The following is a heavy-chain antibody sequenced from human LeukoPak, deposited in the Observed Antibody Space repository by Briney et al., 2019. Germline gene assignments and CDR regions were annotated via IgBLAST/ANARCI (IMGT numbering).Heavy chain of an antibody. CDR2: INHSGST. D-gene: IGHD6-19*01. CDR3: ARASGQWLVRRHDY. V-gene: IGHV4-34*01. CDR1: GGSFSGYY. J-gene: IGHJ4*02. Sequence: SETLSLTCAVYGGSFSGYYWSWIRQPPGKGLGWIGEINHSGSTNYNPSLKSRVTISVDTSKNQFSLKLSSVTAADTAVYYCARASGQWLVRRHDYWGQGTLVTVSS.